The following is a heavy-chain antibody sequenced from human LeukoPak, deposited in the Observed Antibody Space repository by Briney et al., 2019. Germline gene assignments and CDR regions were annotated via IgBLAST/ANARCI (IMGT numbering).Heavy chain of an antibody. D-gene: IGHD2-15*01. CDR3: AITYSNNAFDV. CDR2: INPNTGGA. Sequence: ASVKVSCKTSGYTFSNYYIHWLRQAPGQGLEWMGRINPNTGGANCAQNFQGRVTMTRDTSTSTAYMDLSRLTSDDTAIYYCAITYSNNAFDVWGQGTVVTVSS. V-gene: IGHV1-2*06. CDR1: GYTFSNYY. J-gene: IGHJ3*01.